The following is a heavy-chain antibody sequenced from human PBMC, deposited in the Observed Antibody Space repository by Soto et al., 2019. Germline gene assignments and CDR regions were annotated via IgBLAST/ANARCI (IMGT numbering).Heavy chain of an antibody. Sequence: GGSLRLSCAASGFSFSSYSMNWVRQAPGKGLEWISYITRNSNIINYADSVKGRFTISRDNAKNSLHLQMHSLRADDTAVYYCARDREYCSGDKSDETGSSYWGQGT. V-gene: IGHV3-48*01. D-gene: IGHD2-15*01. J-gene: IGHJ4*02. CDR3: ARDREYCSGDKSDETGSSY. CDR1: GFSFSSYS. CDR2: ITRNSNII.